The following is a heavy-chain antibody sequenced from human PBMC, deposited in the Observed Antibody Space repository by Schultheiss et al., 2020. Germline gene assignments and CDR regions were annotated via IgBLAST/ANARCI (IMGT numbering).Heavy chain of an antibody. CDR2: ISSSSSYI. CDR3: AQTRWANDPFNY. Sequence: GGSLRLSCAASGFTFSSYSMNWVRQAPGKGLEWVSSISSSSSYIYYADSVKGRFTISRDNAKNSLYLQMNTLRAEDTAVYYCAQTRWANDPFNYWGQGTLVTVSS. J-gene: IGHJ4*02. D-gene: IGHD3-16*01. V-gene: IGHV3-21*01. CDR1: GFTFSSYS.